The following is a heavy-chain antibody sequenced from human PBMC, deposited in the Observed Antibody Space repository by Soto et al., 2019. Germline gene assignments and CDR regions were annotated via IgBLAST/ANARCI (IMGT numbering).Heavy chain of an antibody. V-gene: IGHV4-59*01. CDR1: GGSISSYY. D-gene: IGHD4-17*01. CDR2: IYYSGST. CDR3: ARLSYGGIKYYYYYYGMDV. J-gene: IGHJ6*02. Sequence: ASETLSLTCTVSGGSISSYYWSWIRQPPGKGLEWIGYIYYSGSTNYNPSLKSRVTISVDTSKNQFSLKLSSVTAADTAVYYCARLSYGGIKYYYYYYGMDVWGQGTTVTVSS.